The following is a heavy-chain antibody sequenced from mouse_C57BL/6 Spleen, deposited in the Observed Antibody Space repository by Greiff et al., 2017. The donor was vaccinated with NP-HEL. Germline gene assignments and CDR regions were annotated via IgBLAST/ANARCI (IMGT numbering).Heavy chain of an antibody. Sequence: VQLKESGPELVKPGASVKIPCKASGYTFTDYNMDWVKQSHGKSLEWIGDINPNNGGTIYNQKFKGKATLTVDKSSSTAYMELRSLTSEDTAVYYCARSNYDDYAMDYWGQGTSVTVSS. CDR1: GYTFTDYN. V-gene: IGHV1-18*01. D-gene: IGHD2-4*01. J-gene: IGHJ4*01. CDR3: ARSNYDDYAMDY. CDR2: INPNNGGT.